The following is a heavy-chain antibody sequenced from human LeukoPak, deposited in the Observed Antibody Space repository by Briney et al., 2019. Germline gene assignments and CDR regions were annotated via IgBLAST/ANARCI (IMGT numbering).Heavy chain of an antibody. J-gene: IGHJ5*02. D-gene: IGHD3-10*01. V-gene: IGHV4-59*01. CDR2: IYNSGSI. Sequence: PSETLSLTCTVSGGSISSYYWSWIRQPPGKGLEWVGYIYNSGSINYNPSLKSRVTISVDTSKNQFSLRLSSVTAADTAVYYCVRGPYGSGISNWFDPWGQGTLVIVSS. CDR1: GGSISSYY. CDR3: VRGPYGSGISNWFDP.